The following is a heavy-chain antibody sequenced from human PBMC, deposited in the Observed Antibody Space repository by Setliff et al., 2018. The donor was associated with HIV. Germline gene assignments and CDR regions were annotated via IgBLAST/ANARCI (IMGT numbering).Heavy chain of an antibody. V-gene: IGHV4-59*08. D-gene: IGHD3-16*01. Sequence: SETLSLTCTVSGGSISSHYWSWIRQPPGKGLEWIGSIYYSGNTIYNPSLKSRVTISVDTSKNQFSLKLSSVTAADTAVYYCARPAPRGAINDYVSGRLTYLDTWGQGALVTVSS. CDR2: IYYSGNT. J-gene: IGHJ4*01. CDR1: GGSISSHY. CDR3: ARPAPRGAINDYVSGRLTYLDT.